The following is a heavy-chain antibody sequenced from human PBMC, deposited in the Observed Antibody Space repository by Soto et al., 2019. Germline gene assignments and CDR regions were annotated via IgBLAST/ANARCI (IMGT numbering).Heavy chain of an antibody. CDR3: ATFYCSGGRCYYEY. Sequence: SETLSLTCTVSGGSISSYYWSWIRQPPGKGLEWIGYIYYSGSTNYNPSLKSRVTISVDTSKKQFSLKLSSVTAADTAVYYCATFYCSGGRCYYEYWGQGTLVTVSS. CDR1: GGSISSYY. CDR2: IYYSGST. J-gene: IGHJ1*01. D-gene: IGHD2-15*01. V-gene: IGHV4-59*08.